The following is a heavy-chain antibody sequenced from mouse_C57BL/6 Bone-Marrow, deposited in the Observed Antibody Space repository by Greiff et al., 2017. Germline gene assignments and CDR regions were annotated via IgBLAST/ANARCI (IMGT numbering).Heavy chain of an antibody. J-gene: IGHJ1*03. CDR1: GYTFTSYW. D-gene: IGHD1-1*01. V-gene: IGHV1-59*01. CDR2: IDPSDSYT. Sequence: QVQLQQPGAELVRPGTSVKLSCKASGYTFTSYWMHWVKQRPGQGLEWIGVIDPSDSYTNYNQKFKGKATLTVDTSSSTAYMQLSSLTSEDSAVYYCARRDGSRFYWYFDVWGTGTTVTVSS. CDR3: ARRDGSRFYWYFDV.